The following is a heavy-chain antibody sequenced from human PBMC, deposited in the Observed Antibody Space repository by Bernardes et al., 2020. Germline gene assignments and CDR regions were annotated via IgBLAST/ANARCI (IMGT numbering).Heavy chain of an antibody. CDR2: ISGSGGST. Sequence: GGSLRLSCAASGFTFSSYAMSWVRQAPGKGLEWVSAISGSGGSTYYADSVKGRFTISRDNSKNTLYQQMNSLRAEDTAVYYCAKDLDSSASWGDNWFDPWGQGTLVTVSS. V-gene: IGHV3-23*01. CDR3: AKDLDSSASWGDNWFDP. J-gene: IGHJ5*02. CDR1: GFTFSSYA. D-gene: IGHD6-19*01.